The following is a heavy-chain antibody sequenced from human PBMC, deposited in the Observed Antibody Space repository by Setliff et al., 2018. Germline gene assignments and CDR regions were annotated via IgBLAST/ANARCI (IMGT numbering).Heavy chain of an antibody. D-gene: IGHD3-10*01. Sequence: PSETLSLTCSVSGASITSGGFYWTWIRQPAGKGLEWIGHISPSGSTTYNPSVKSRVTISVDTSKNQLSLKLSSVTAADTAVYYCAKVPITKVYFYMDVWGKGTTVTVSS. V-gene: IGHV4-61*09. J-gene: IGHJ6*03. CDR2: ISPSGST. CDR1: GASITSGGFY. CDR3: AKVPITKVYFYMDV.